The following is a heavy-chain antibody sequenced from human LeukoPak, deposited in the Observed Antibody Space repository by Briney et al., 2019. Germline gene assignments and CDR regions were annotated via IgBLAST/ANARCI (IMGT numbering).Heavy chain of an antibody. CDR2: ISSVNSNT. J-gene: IGHJ3*02. Sequence: GGSLTLSCAASGFSFSDYFMTWIRQAPGKGLEWVSYISSVNSNTDYQDSVKGRFTISRDNAKNSLSLQMNSLRVEDTAVYYCARIFTYYYAGTGSVRSFDIWGEGTMVSDSS. D-gene: IGHD3-22*01. V-gene: IGHV3-11*03. CDR3: ARIFTYYYAGTGSVRSFDI. CDR1: GFSFSDYF.